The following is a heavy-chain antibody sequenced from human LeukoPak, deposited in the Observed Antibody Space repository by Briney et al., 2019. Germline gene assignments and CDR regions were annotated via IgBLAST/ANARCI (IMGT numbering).Heavy chain of an antibody. CDR2: SGDNT. CDR1: GFTFSSYA. CDR3: ARGIAARFGELNWFDP. Sequence: GGSLRLSCAASGFTFSSYAMSWVRQAPGKGLEWVSSSGDNTRYADSVKGRFTISRDNSKNTLYLQMNSLRAEDTAVYYCARGIAARFGELNWFDPWGQGTLVTVSS. V-gene: IGHV3-23*01. J-gene: IGHJ5*02. D-gene: IGHD3-10*01.